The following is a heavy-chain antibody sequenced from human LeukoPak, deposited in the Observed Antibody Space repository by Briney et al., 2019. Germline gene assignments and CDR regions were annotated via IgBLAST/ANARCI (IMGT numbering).Heavy chain of an antibody. CDR1: GFTFSSYG. V-gene: IGHV3-30*02. D-gene: IGHD4-23*01. J-gene: IGHJ4*02. CDR3: AREDNGGWRHFDY. Sequence: PGGSLRLSCAASGFTFSSYGMHWVRQAPGKGLEWVTFIRYDGSNKYYADSVKGRFTISGDNSKNTLYLQMNSLRAEDTAVYYCAREDNGGWRHFDYWGQGTLVTVSS. CDR2: IRYDGSNK.